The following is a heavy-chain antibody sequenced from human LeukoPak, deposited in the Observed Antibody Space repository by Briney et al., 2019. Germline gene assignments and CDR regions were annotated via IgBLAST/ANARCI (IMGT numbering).Heavy chain of an antibody. V-gene: IGHV3-30*18. D-gene: IGHD3-16*01. CDR2: ISYDGSNK. J-gene: IGHJ4*02. CDR1: GFTFSSYG. CDR3: AKDAVVITFGGVMGPHFDY. Sequence: PGGSLRLSCAASGFTFSSYGMHWVRQAPGKGLEWVAVISYDGSNKYYADSVKGRFTISRDNSKNTLYLQMNSLRAEDTAVYYCAKDAVVITFGGVMGPHFDYWGQGTLVTVSS.